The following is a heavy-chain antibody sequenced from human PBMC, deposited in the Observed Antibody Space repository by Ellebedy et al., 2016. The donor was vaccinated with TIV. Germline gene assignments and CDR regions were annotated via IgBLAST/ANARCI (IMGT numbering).Heavy chain of an antibody. CDR3: AKLGTGVNRDFDS. CDR2: IRWDGSST. J-gene: IGHJ4*02. Sequence: GESLKISCAASGFTFDDYSMNWVRQAPGKGLEWVSLIRWDGSSTFYADSVRGRFTISRDNSKNSLFLLMNSLRIEDSALYYCAKLGTGVNRDFDSWGQGTLVTVSS. CDR1: GFTFDDYS. D-gene: IGHD3/OR15-3a*01. V-gene: IGHV3-43*01.